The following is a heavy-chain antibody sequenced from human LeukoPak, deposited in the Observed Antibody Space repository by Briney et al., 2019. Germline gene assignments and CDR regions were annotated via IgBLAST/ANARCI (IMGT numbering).Heavy chain of an antibody. D-gene: IGHD3-10*01. J-gene: IGHJ5*02. CDR2: MNPNSGNT. CDR1: GYTFTSYD. Sequence: ASVKVSCKASGYTFTSYDINWVRQATGQGLEWMGWMNPNSGNTGYAQKFQGRVTMTRNTSISTAYMELSSLRSEDTAVYYCARAKSMVRGVITNWFDPWGQGTLVTVSS. CDR3: ARAKSMVRGVITNWFDP. V-gene: IGHV1-8*01.